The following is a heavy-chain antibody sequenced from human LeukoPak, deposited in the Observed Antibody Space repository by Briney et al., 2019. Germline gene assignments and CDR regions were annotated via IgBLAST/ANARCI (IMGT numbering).Heavy chain of an antibody. CDR2: ISAYNGNT. CDR1: GYTFTSYG. Sequence: GASVKVSCKASGYTFTSYGISWVRQAAGQGLEWMGWISAYNGNTNYAQKLQGRVTMTTDTSTSTAYMELRSLRSDDTAVYYCARYYYDSSGYQGGPDYWGQGTLVTVSS. J-gene: IGHJ4*02. V-gene: IGHV1-18*01. CDR3: ARYYYDSSGYQGGPDY. D-gene: IGHD3-22*01.